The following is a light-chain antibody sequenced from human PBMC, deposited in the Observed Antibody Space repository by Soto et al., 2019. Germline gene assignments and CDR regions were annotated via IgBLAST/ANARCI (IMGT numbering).Light chain of an antibody. CDR1: SSDVGVYNY. Sequence: QSALTQPASVSGSPGQSITFSCTGTSSDVGVYNYVSWYQQHPGKAPKLMIYEVSHRPSGVSNRFSGSKSGNTASLTISGLQAEDEADYYCSSYTSSNTWVFGGGTKLTFL. J-gene: IGLJ3*02. CDR3: SSYTSSNTWV. V-gene: IGLV2-14*01. CDR2: EVS.